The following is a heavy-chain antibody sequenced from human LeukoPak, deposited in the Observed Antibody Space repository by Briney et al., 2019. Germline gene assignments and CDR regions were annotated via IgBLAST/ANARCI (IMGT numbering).Heavy chain of an antibody. J-gene: IGHJ4*02. CDR3: ARDISSSSPLDY. V-gene: IGHV1-69*05. D-gene: IGHD6-6*01. Sequence: SVKVSCKASGGTFSSYAISWVRRAPGQGLEWMGRIIPIFGTANYAQKFQGRVTITTDESTSTAYMELSSLRSEDTAVYYCARDISSSSPLDYWGQGTLVTVSS. CDR2: IIPIFGTA. CDR1: GGTFSSYA.